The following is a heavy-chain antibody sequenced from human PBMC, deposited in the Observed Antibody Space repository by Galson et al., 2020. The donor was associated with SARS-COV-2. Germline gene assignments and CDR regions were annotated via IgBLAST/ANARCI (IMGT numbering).Heavy chain of an antibody. D-gene: IGHD2-8*01. Sequence: GESLKISCAASGFTFSSYSMNWVRQAPGQGLEWVSSISSSSSYIYYADSVKGRFTISRDNAKNSLYLQMNSLRAEDTAVYYCARAPNTRTVWGQGTTVTVSS. CDR3: ARAPNTRTV. CDR2: ISSSSSYI. J-gene: IGHJ6*02. V-gene: IGHV3-21*01. CDR1: GFTFSSYS.